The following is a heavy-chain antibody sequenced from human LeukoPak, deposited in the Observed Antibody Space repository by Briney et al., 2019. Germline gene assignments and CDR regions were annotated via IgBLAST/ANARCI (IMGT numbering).Heavy chain of an antibody. CDR1: GGSIRSYY. CDR3: ASTSYCSSTSCPLRY. D-gene: IGHD2-2*01. V-gene: IGHV4-59*08. J-gene: IGHJ4*02. Sequence: SETLSLTCTVSGGSIRSYYWRWIRPPPGKGLAWIGYIFYSGSTNYKPSLKSRVTISVDTSQNQLSLKLSSVTAADTAVYYWASTSYCSSTSCPLRYWGQGTLVTVSS. CDR2: IFYSGST.